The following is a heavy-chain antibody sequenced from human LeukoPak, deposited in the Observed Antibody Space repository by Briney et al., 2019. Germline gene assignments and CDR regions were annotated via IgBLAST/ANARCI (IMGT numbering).Heavy chain of an antibody. CDR3: ASSLSSYYGMDV. CDR2: ISYTGST. Sequence: SETLSLTCTVSGGSISSSSYYWGWIRQPPGKGLEWIGSISYTGSTYYSPSLKSRVTISADTSKNQFSLKLSSVTAADTAVYYCASSLSSYYGMDVWGQGTTVTVSS. J-gene: IGHJ6*02. D-gene: IGHD2/OR15-2a*01. CDR1: GGSISSSSYY. V-gene: IGHV4-39*07.